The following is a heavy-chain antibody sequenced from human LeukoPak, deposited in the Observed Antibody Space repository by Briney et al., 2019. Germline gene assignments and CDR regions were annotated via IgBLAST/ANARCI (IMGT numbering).Heavy chain of an antibody. CDR2: ISGYNGYT. D-gene: IGHD3-22*01. CDR1: GYTFTSYG. Sequence: ASVKVSCKASGYTFTSYGISWVRQAPGQGLEWMGWISGYNGYTHYAHNLQGRVTMTTDTSTSTAYMELRSLRSDDTAVYYCARDEARYSSGYYPNWFDPWGQGTLVTVST. V-gene: IGHV1-18*01. CDR3: ARDEARYSSGYYPNWFDP. J-gene: IGHJ5*02.